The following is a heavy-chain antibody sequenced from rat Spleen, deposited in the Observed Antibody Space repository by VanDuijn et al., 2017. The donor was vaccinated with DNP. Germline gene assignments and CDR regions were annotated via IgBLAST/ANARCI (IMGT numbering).Heavy chain of an antibody. CDR2: ISTGGGTT. D-gene: IGHD5-1*01. CDR3: ATGTGSFDY. V-gene: IGHV5-25*01. Sequence: EVQLVESGGGLVQPGMSLKLSCAASGFTFSDCDMAWVRQAPAKGLEWVASISTGGGTTHYRDSVKGRFSISRDNAKSTLYLQMDSLRSEDTATYYCATGTGSFDYWGQGVMVTVSS. J-gene: IGHJ2*01. CDR1: GFTFSDCD.